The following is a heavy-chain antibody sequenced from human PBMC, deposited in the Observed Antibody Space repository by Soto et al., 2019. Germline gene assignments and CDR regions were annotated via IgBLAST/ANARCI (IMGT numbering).Heavy chain of an antibody. CDR1: GVTFTSSA. V-gene: IGHV1-58*01. D-gene: IGHD1-26*01. CDR2: IVVGSGNT. J-gene: IGHJ6*02. Sequence: GASVKVSCKASGVTFTSSAVQWVRQARGQRLEWIGWIVVGSGNTNYAQKFQERVTITRDMSTSTAYMELSSLRSEDTAVYYCAADTIGGSYWGHYYYGMDVWGQGTTVTVSS. CDR3: AADTIGGSYWGHYYYGMDV.